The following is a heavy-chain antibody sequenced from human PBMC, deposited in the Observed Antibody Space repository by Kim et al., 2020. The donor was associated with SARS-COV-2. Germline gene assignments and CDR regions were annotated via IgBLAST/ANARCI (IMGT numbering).Heavy chain of an antibody. CDR1: GYSFTSYW. Sequence: GESLKISCKGSGYSFTSYWISWVCQMPGKGLEWMGRIDPSDSYTNYSPSFQGHVTISADKSISTAYLQWSSLKASDTAMYYCARVSVLCSGGSCYFWFDPWGQGTLVTVSS. J-gene: IGHJ5*02. V-gene: IGHV5-10-1*01. CDR3: ARVSVLCSGGSCYFWFDP. CDR2: IDPSDSYT. D-gene: IGHD2-15*01.